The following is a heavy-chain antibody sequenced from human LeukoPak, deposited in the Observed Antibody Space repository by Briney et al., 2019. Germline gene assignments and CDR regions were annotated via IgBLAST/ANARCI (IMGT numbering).Heavy chain of an antibody. Sequence: ASVKVSCKTSGYTFPDYYIHWVRQAPGQGLEWMGWINPNSGGTNYAQKFQGRVTMTRDTSISTAYMELSRLRSDDTAVYYCAREDYSNYVDYWGQGTLVTVSS. CDR2: INPNSGGT. CDR3: AREDYSNYVDY. J-gene: IGHJ4*02. CDR1: GYTFPDYY. V-gene: IGHV1-2*02. D-gene: IGHD4-11*01.